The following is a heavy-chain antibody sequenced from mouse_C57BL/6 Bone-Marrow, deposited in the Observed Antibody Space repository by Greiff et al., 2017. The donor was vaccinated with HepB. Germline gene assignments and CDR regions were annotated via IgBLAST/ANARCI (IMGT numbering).Heavy chain of an antibody. CDR2: IYPRSGNT. V-gene: IGHV1-81*01. CDR1: GYTFTSYG. CDR3: ASGRWLLRAMDY. Sequence: QVQLKESGAELARPGASVKLSCKASGYTFTSYGISWVKQRTGQGLEWIGEIYPRSGNTYYNEKFKGKATLTADKSSSTAYMELRSLTSEDSAVYFCASGRWLLRAMDYWGQGTSVTVSS. J-gene: IGHJ4*01. D-gene: IGHD2-3*01.